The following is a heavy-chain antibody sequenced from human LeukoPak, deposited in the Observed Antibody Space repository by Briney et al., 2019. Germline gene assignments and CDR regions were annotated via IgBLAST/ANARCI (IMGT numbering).Heavy chain of an antibody. J-gene: IGHJ4*02. Sequence: PSETLSLTCTVSGGSINGYYWSWIRQSPGKGLESLGYIYYTGSTNYNPSLKSRVTMSVDTSRNQFFPRLSSVTAADTAVYYCARFSEYYHSSVHYLDYWGQGTLVSVSS. V-gene: IGHV4-59*01. CDR2: IYYTGST. D-gene: IGHD3-22*01. CDR3: ARFSEYYHSSVHYLDY. CDR1: GGSINGYY.